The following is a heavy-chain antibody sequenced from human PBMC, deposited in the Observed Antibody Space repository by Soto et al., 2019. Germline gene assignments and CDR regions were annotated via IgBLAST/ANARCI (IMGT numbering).Heavy chain of an antibody. CDR2: IYTSGGT. CDR3: ARGFGSSWYYFDY. Sequence: KTSETLSLTCAVSDASINSYYWSWIRQPAGKGLEWIGRIYTSGGTNYNPSLKSQVTMSVDTSKNQFSLKLSSVTAADTAVYYCARGFGSSWYYFDYWGQGTLVTVSS. V-gene: IGHV4-4*07. CDR1: DASINSYY. D-gene: IGHD6-13*01. J-gene: IGHJ4*02.